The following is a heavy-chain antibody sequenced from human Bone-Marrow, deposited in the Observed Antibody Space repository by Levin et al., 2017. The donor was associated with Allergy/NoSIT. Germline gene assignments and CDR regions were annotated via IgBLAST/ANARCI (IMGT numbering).Heavy chain of an antibody. V-gene: IGHV3-30*18. J-gene: IGHJ4*02. CDR2: ISYDGGHD. CDR1: GFHFFNYG. D-gene: IGHD3-22*01. CDR3: AKGTGNYYDTTGHIDY. Sequence: LSLTCAASGFHFFNYGMHWVRQAPGKGLEWVATISYDGGHDYYAESVRGRFTISRDNSQKRVYLQMNSLRVEDTAVFYCAKGTGNYYDTTGHIDYWGQGTRVTVSS.